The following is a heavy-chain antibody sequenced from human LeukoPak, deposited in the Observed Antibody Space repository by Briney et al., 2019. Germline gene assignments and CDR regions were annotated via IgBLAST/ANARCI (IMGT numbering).Heavy chain of an antibody. CDR1: GYTFTGYY. CDR3: ARGEVGATTFDY. Sequence: ASVKVSCKASGYTFTGYYMHWVRQAPGQGLEWMGWINPNSGGTNYAQKFQGRVTMTRDTTISTAYMELSRLRSDDTAVYYCARGEVGATTFDYWGQGTLVTVSS. D-gene: IGHD1-26*01. CDR2: INPNSGGT. V-gene: IGHV1-2*02. J-gene: IGHJ4*02.